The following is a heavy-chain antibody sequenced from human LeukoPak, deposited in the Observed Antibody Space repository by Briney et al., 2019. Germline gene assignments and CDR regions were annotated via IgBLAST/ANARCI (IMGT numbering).Heavy chain of an antibody. CDR3: ARVYSGYDLYYYYYYMDV. D-gene: IGHD5-12*01. V-gene: IGHV3-11*04. CDR1: GFTFSDYF. CDR2: ISSSGTI. J-gene: IGHJ6*03. Sequence: KAGGSLRLSCAASGFTFSDYFMSWIRQAPGKGLEWVSHISSSGTIYYADSVKGRATISRDNAKNSLYLQMNSLRAEDTAVYYCARVYSGYDLYYYYYYMDVWGKGTTVTISS.